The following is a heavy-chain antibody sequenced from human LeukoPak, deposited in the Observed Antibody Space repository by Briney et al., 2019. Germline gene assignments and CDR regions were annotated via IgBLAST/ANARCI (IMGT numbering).Heavy chain of an antibody. CDR1: GYTFTRYH. Sequence: GASVKVSCKASGYTFTRYHMHWVRQAPGQGLEGMGWINPNSGGTNYAQKFQGRVTMTRDTSISTAYMELSRLRSDDTAVYYCARGGGYSYGLPSGYWGQGTLVTVSS. J-gene: IGHJ4*02. V-gene: IGHV1-2*02. D-gene: IGHD5-18*01. CDR2: INPNSGGT. CDR3: ARGGGYSYGLPSGY.